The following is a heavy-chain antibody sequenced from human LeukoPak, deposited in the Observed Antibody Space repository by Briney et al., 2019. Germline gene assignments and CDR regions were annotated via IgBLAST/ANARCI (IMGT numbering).Heavy chain of an antibody. CDR1: RFTFSSYW. Sequence: GGSLRLSCAASRFTFSSYWMSWVRQAPGKGLEWVANIKQDGSEKYYVDSVKGRFTISRDNAKNSLYLQMNSLRAEDTSVYYCAREEYGDHMWWGQGTLVTVSS. J-gene: IGHJ4*02. D-gene: IGHD4-17*01. CDR2: IKQDGSEK. CDR3: AREEYGDHMW. V-gene: IGHV3-7*01.